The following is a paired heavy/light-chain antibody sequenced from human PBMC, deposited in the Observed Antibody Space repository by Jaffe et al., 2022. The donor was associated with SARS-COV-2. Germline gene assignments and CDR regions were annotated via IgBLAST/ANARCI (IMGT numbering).Light chain of an antibody. CDR2: LGS. J-gene: IGKJ5*01. CDR1: QSLLHSNGYNY. CDR3: MQALQTPIT. V-gene: IGKV2-28*01. Sequence: DIVMTQSPLSLPVTPGEPASISCRSSQSLLHSNGYNYFDWYLQKPGQSPQLLIYLGSKRASGVPDRFSGSGSGTDFTLKISRVEAEDVGVYYCMQALQTPITFGQGTRLEIK.
Heavy chain of an antibody. CDR2: IWYDGNNK. CDR3: ARVKYFDFWSGRHYGSYYYYDMDV. D-gene: IGHD3-3*01. CDR1: GFTFSSYG. V-gene: IGHV3-33*01. Sequence: QVQLVESGGGVVQPGTSLRLSCAASGFTFSSYGMHWVRQAPGKGLDWVAVIWYDGNNKYYADSVKGRFTISRDNSQNTLYLQMNSLRVEDTAVYYCARVKYFDFWSGRHYGSYYYYDMDVWGQGTTVTVSS. J-gene: IGHJ6*02.